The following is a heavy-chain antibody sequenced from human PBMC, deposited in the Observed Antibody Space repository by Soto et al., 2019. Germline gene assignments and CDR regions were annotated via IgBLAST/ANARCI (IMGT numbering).Heavy chain of an antibody. D-gene: IGHD3-22*01. CDR2: ISAYNCNT. Sequence: QVQLVQSGAEVKKPGASVKVSCKASGYTFTSYGISWVRQAPGQGREWMGWISAYNCNTNYAQKLQGRVTMTTDTSTSSAYMELRSLRSDDTAVYYCARDRYYDSSGPPRCDPWGHGTPVNVSS. V-gene: IGHV1-18*04. CDR3: ARDRYYDSSGPPRCDP. CDR1: GYTFTSYG. J-gene: IGHJ5*02.